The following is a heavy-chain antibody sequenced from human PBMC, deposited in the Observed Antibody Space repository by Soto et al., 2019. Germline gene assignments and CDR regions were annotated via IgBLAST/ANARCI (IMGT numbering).Heavy chain of an antibody. CDR3: ARDGVGGSGSPHRGVYYYDGMDI. CDR2: IYYTGRT. D-gene: IGHD3-10*01. V-gene: IGHV4-61*01. CDR1: RIPVTSERPS. J-gene: IGHJ6*02. Sequence: TLSLTSSMGRIPVTSERPSWKLIGGSSVRVLEWIGYIYYTGRTNYNPSLKGRVTMSVDTSRDQVSLRLRSVTAADTAVYYCARDGVGGSGSPHRGVYYYDGMDIWGQGTTVS.